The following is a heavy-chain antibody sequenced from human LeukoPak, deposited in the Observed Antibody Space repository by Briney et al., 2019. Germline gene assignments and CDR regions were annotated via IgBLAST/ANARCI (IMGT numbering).Heavy chain of an antibody. V-gene: IGHV3-30*04. CDR3: TTGPYSSSWYFDY. Sequence: PGGSLRLSCAASGFTFSSYAMHWVRQAPGKGLEWVAVISYDGSNKYYADSVKGRFTISRDNSKNTLYLQMNSLRAEDTAVYYCTTGPYSSSWYFDYWGQGTLVTVSS. D-gene: IGHD6-13*01. J-gene: IGHJ4*02. CDR1: GFTFSSYA. CDR2: ISYDGSNK.